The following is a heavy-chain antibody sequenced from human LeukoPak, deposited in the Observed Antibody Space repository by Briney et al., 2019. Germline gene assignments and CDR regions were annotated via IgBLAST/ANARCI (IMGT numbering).Heavy chain of an antibody. CDR1: GASISGYW. D-gene: IGHD6-13*01. J-gene: IGHJ5*02. Sequence: PSETLSLTCDVSGASISGYWWSWIRQPAGKGLEWIGRMYTDGDTNYNPALKSRVTVSVDTSKNLFSLKLSSVTAADTAVYYCARESDLSDSSSWYGYNWFDPWGQGTLVTVSS. CDR3: ARESDLSDSSSWYGYNWFDP. CDR2: MYTDGDT. V-gene: IGHV4-4*07.